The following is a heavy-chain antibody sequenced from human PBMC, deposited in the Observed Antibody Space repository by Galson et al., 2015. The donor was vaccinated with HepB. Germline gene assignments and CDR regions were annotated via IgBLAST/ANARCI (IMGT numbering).Heavy chain of an antibody. Sequence: SLRLSCAASGFTFDDYAMHWVRQAPGKGLEWVSGISWNSGSIGYADSVKGRFTISRDNAKNSLYLQMNSLRAEDTALYYCARDPPLGTPFDYWGQGTLVTVSS. CDR3: ARDPPLGTPFDY. J-gene: IGHJ4*02. D-gene: IGHD7-27*01. CDR1: GFTFDDYA. CDR2: ISWNSGSI. V-gene: IGHV3-9*01.